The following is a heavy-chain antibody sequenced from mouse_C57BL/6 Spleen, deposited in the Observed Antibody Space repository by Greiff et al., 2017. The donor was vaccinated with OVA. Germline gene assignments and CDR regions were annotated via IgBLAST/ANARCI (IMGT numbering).Heavy chain of an antibody. J-gene: IGHJ3*01. D-gene: IGHD2-4*01. CDR3: AIFEGYDYDRAWFAY. V-gene: IGHV1-74*01. Sequence: QVQLKQPGAELVKPGASVKVSCKASGYTFTSYWMHWVKQRPGQGLEWIGRIHPSDSDTNYNQKFKGKATLTVDKSSSTAYMQLSSLTSEDSAVYYCAIFEGYDYDRAWFAYWGQGTLVTVSA. CDR2: IHPSDSDT. CDR1: GYTFTSYW.